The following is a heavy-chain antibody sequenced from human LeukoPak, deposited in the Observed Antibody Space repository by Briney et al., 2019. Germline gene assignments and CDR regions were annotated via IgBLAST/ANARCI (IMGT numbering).Heavy chain of an antibody. D-gene: IGHD3-22*01. CDR1: GGSIRSGTDY. Sequence: SETLSLTCSVSGGSIRSGTDYWSWVRQPAGKGLEWIGRIYMSGSTDYNPSFKSRVTMSVDTSKNQLSLKLRSVTAADTAVYYCACRRPGGYYDSSGYPDYWGQGTLVTVSS. V-gene: IGHV4-61*02. CDR2: IYMSGST. J-gene: IGHJ4*02. CDR3: ACRRPGGYYDSSGYPDY.